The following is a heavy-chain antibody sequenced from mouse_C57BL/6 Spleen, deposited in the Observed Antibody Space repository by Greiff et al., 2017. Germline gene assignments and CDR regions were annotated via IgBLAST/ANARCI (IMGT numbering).Heavy chain of an antibody. CDR1: GYTFTSYW. V-gene: IGHV1-69*01. D-gene: IGHD1-1*01. CDR2: IDPSDSYT. Sequence: VQLQQPGAELVMPGASVKLSCKASGYTFTSYWMHWVKQRPGQGLEWIGEIDPSDSYTNYNQKFKGKSTLTVDKSSSTAYMQLSSLTSEDSAVYYCARGYGSPYYFDYWGQGTTLTVSS. J-gene: IGHJ2*01. CDR3: ARGYGSPYYFDY.